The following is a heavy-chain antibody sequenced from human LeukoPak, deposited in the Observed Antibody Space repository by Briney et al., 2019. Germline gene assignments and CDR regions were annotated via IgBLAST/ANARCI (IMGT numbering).Heavy chain of an antibody. V-gene: IGHV4-4*09. D-gene: IGHD5-18*01. CDR1: VASISNYY. Sequence: MSSETLSLTCAVSVASISNYYWSWIRQAPGKGLEWIGYISTSGSTNYNPSLKSRVSISLDTSNNRFSLNLNFVTAADTAVYFRASPRTSYRYTFDYWGPGALVTVSS. CDR2: ISTSGST. J-gene: IGHJ4*02. CDR3: ASPRTSYRYTFDY.